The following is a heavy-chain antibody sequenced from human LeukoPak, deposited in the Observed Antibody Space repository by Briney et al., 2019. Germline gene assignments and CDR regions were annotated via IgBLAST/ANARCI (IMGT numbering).Heavy chain of an antibody. Sequence: GESLKISCQGSGYSFTSYWIGWVRPMPGKGLEWMGIIYPGDSDTRYSPSFQGQVTISADKSISTAYLQWSSLKASDTAMYYCARHAYDSSGYIDYWGQGTLVTVSS. CDR3: ARHAYDSSGYIDY. CDR1: GYSFTSYW. J-gene: IGHJ4*02. V-gene: IGHV5-51*01. CDR2: IYPGDSDT. D-gene: IGHD3-22*01.